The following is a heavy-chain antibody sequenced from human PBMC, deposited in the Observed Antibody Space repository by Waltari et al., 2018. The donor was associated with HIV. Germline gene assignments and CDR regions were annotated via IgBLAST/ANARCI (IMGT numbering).Heavy chain of an antibody. V-gene: IGHV3-33*01. CDR3: ARMEYYDFWSESYYGMDV. CDR1: EFTFSSYG. Sequence: QVQLVESGGGVVQPGRSLRLSCAASEFTFSSYGMQWVRQAPGKGLEWVAVIWNDESKKYYADSVKGRFTITIDNSKNTVSLQMNSLRAEDTAVYYCARMEYYDFWSESYYGMDVWGQGTTVSVSS. J-gene: IGHJ6*02. CDR2: IWNDESKK. D-gene: IGHD3-3*01.